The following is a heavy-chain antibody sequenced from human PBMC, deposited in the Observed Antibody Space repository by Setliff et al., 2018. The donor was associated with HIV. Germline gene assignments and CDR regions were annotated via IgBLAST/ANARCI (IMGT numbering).Heavy chain of an antibody. CDR1: GFTFSSYS. CDR3: AREMAATAHPDDPYFQH. J-gene: IGHJ1*01. V-gene: IGHV3-21*01. Sequence: PGGSLRLSCAASGFTFSSYSMNWVRQAPGTGLEWVSCISSSSRYIYYADSVKGRFPISRDNAKNSLYLQMSSLRAEDTAVYYCAREMAATAHPDDPYFQHWGQGTLVTVSS. CDR2: ISSSSRYI. D-gene: IGHD6-13*01.